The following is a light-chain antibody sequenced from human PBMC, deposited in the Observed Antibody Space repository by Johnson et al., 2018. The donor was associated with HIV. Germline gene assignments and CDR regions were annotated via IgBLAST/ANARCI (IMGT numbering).Light chain of an antibody. CDR2: ESN. V-gene: IGLV1-51*02. CDR1: SSNIGNNY. Sequence: QAVLTQPPSVPAAPGQKVTISCSGSSSNIGNNYVSWYQQLPGTAPKLLIYESNQRPSGIPDRFSGSKSCTSATLGITGLQTGDEADYYCGTWDSSLSAGIFGTGTKVTVL. J-gene: IGLJ1*01. CDR3: GTWDSSLSAGI.